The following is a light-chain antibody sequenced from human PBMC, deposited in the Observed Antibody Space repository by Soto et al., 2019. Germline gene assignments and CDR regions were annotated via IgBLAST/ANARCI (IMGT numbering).Light chain of an antibody. CDR1: QSISNY. J-gene: IGKJ4*01. V-gene: IGKV1-39*01. CDR2: AAS. CDR3: QQSYSTPLT. Sequence: DILMTQSPSSLSVSVGDRVTITCRASQSISNYLNWYRREPGKAPELLMYAASSLQSGVPSRFSGSGSGTDFTLTISSLQPEDFATYYCQQSYSTPLTFGGGTKVEIK.